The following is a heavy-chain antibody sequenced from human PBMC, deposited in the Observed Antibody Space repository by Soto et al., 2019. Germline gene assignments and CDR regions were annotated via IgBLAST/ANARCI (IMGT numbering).Heavy chain of an antibody. V-gene: IGHV4-31*03. CDR1: GGPLSSGGYY. CDR2: IYNSGST. CDR3: ARGEVYYLDC. Sequence: SETLSLTCTVSGGPLSSGGYYWSWIRQHPGKGLEWIGHIYNSGSTYYNPSLKSRVTTSVDTSKNQFSLKLSSVTAADTAVYYCARGEVYYLDCWGQGTLVTVSS. J-gene: IGHJ4*02.